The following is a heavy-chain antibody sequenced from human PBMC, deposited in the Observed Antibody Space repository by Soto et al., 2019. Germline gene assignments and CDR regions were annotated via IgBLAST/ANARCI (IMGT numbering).Heavy chain of an antibody. Sequence: PGGSLRLSCAASGFTFSSYGMHWVRQAPGKGLEWVAVISYDGSNKYYADSVKGRFTISRDNSKNTLYLQMNSLGAEDTAVYYCAKEGVLRFLEWLSYFDYWGQGTLVTVSS. J-gene: IGHJ4*02. V-gene: IGHV3-30*18. CDR2: ISYDGSNK. CDR1: GFTFSSYG. D-gene: IGHD3-3*01. CDR3: AKEGVLRFLEWLSYFDY.